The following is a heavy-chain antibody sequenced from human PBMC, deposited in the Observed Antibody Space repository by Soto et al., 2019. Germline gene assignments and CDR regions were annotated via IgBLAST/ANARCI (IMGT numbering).Heavy chain of an antibody. CDR3: ARVAEMGTVTEGYYYYMDV. V-gene: IGHV1-69*04. CDR2: IIPILGVA. CDR1: GDTFSNHT. J-gene: IGHJ6*03. D-gene: IGHD4-17*01. Sequence: QVQLVQSGAEVKKPGSSVKVSCKASGDTFSNHTISWVRQAPGQGLEWMGRIIPILGVANYAQKFHGRVTINADKSTTTAYMELSSLRSADTAVYYCARVAEMGTVTEGYYYYMDVWGKGTTVTVSS.